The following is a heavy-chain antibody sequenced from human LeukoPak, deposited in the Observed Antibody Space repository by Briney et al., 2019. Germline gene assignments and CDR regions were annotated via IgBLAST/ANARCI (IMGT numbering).Heavy chain of an antibody. D-gene: IGHD6-13*01. J-gene: IGHJ4*02. V-gene: IGHV1-69*04. CDR1: GYTFTSYG. CDR2: IIPILGIA. CDR3: ARDQVGAAAGIPFDY. Sequence: SVKVSCKASGYTFTSYGISWVRQAPGQGLEWMGRIIPILGIANYAQKFQVRVTITADKSTSTAYMELGSLRSEDTAVYYCARDQVGAAAGIPFDYWGQGTLVTVSS.